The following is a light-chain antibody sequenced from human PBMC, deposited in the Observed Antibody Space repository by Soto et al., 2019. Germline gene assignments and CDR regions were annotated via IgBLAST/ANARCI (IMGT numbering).Light chain of an antibody. J-gene: IGKJ1*01. CDR2: AAS. Sequence: DFQMTQSPSSLSASVGDRITIACRASQDISNYLAWYQHKPGKAPKLLIYAASTLQSGVPSRFSGSGSGTDFTLTIGSLQPEDVATSYFQKYTPAPWTFGQGTKVEIK. CDR1: QDISNY. CDR3: QKYTPAPWT. V-gene: IGKV1-27*01.